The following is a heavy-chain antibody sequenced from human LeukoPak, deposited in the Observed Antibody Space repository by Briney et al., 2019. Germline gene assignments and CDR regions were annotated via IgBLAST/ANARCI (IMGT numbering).Heavy chain of an antibody. D-gene: IGHD3-10*01. CDR2: INPSSGSI. V-gene: IGHV1-46*01. CDR1: GYTFTSYY. J-gene: IGHJ4*01. Sequence: ASVKDSCKASGYTFTSYYIHWVRQAPGQGLEWMGIINPSSGSISYEQKFQGRVTMTRDTSTSTVYMELSSLRSEDTAVYFCARVGLWFGENFFAPFDYWGQGPLVSVSS. CDR3: ARVGLWFGENFFAPFDY.